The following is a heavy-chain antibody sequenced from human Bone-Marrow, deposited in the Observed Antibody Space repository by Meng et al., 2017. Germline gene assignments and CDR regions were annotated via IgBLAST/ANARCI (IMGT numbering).Heavy chain of an antibody. V-gene: IGHV3-7*01. CDR1: GFTFSSYW. J-gene: IGHJ6*02. D-gene: IGHD6-13*01. CDR3: ARRLPLYSMDV. Sequence: GESLKISCAASGFTFSSYWMSWVRQAPGKGLEWVANIKQDGSEKYYVDSVKGRFTISRDNAKNSLYLQMNSMRVEDTAVYYCARRLPLYSMDVWGQGTTVTVSS. CDR2: IKQDGSEK.